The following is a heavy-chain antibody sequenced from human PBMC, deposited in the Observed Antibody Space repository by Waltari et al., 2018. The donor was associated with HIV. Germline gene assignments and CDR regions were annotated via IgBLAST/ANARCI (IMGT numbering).Heavy chain of an antibody. CDR2: IKQDGTEK. V-gene: IGHV3-7*01. J-gene: IGHJ4*02. CDR1: GFTFSSYW. Sequence: SCAASGFTFSSYWMTWVRQAPGKGLEWVANIKQDGTEKYYVDSVKGRFTISRDNAKNSLYLQMNSLRAEDTAVYYCARDLGPTYGDYGDYWGQGTLVTVSS. D-gene: IGHD4-17*01. CDR3: ARDLGPTYGDYGDY.